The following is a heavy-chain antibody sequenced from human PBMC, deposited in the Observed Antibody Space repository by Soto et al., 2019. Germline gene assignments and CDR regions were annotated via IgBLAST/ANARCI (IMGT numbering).Heavy chain of an antibody. CDR3: AKGVLGYCTSTSCHAYWFDP. Sequence: EVQLLESGGGLVQPGGSLRLSCAASGFTFSSYAMSWVRQAPGKGLGWVSAISGSGDRTYYADSVKGRFTISRDNSKNTLYLQMNSLRAEDTAVYYCAKGVLGYCTSTSCHAYWFDPWGQGTLVTVSS. J-gene: IGHJ5*02. D-gene: IGHD2-2*01. CDR1: GFTFSSYA. V-gene: IGHV3-23*01. CDR2: ISGSGDRT.